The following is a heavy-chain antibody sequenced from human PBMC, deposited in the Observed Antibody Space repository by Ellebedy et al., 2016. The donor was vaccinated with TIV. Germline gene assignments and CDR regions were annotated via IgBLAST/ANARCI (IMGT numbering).Heavy chain of an antibody. CDR2: ISSSSRLI. CDR3: ARDWVGGAY. Sequence: GESLKISCVASGFTFRSYTMVWVRQAPGQGLEWVSSISSSSRLIYYADSVKGRFTVSRDNAKNSLYLQMDSLSAEDTAIYYCARDWVGGAYWGQGTRVTVSS. CDR1: GFTFRSYT. J-gene: IGHJ4*02. V-gene: IGHV3-21*01. D-gene: IGHD1-26*01.